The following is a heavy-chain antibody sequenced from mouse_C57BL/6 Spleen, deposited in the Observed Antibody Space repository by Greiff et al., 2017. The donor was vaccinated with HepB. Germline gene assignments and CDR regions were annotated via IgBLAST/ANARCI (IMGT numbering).Heavy chain of an antibody. D-gene: IGHD3-2*02. CDR3: AIDSSGYGYAMDY. V-gene: IGHV1-82*01. CDR1: GYAFSSSW. Sequence: QVQLQQSGPELVKPGASVKISCKASGYAFSSSWMNWVKQRPGKGLEWIGRIYPGDGDTNYNGKFKGKATLTADKSSSTAYMQLSSLTSEDSAVYFCAIDSSGYGYAMDYWGQGTSVTVSS. J-gene: IGHJ4*01. CDR2: IYPGDGDT.